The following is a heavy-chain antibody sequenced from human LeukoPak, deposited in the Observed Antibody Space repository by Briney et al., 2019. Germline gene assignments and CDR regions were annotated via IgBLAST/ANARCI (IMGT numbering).Heavy chain of an antibody. CDR3: AREIVGSPHAFEY. CDR2: ITTSASAI. CDR1: GFTFSSYS. Sequence: GGSLRLSCAASGFTFSSYSMNWVRQAPGKGLEWVSFITTSASAIQYADSVKGRFTISRGNAKNLLYLQMNSLRAEDTAVYYCAREIVGSPHAFEYWGQGTLVTVSS. V-gene: IGHV3-48*01. J-gene: IGHJ4*02. D-gene: IGHD1-26*01.